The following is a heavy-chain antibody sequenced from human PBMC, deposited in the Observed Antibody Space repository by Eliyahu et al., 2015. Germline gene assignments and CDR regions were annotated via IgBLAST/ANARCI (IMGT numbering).Heavy chain of an antibody. CDR2: LSLSGST. CDR1: GASIXGLNYY. V-gene: IGHV4-31*03. Sequence: QVQLDESGPGLVRPSQTXSLXXTVSGASIXGLNYYWSWIRQHPGKGLEWIGHLSLSGSTYYNPSLNSRLTITVDTSKSQIALRLTSVTAADTAIYYCARVSSGKSSYYFDSWGQGTMVTVSS. CDR3: ARVSSGKSSYYFDS. J-gene: IGHJ4*03. D-gene: IGHD6-6*01.